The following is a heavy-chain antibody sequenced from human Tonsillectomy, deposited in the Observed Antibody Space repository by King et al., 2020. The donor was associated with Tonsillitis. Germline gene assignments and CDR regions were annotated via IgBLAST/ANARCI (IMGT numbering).Heavy chain of an antibody. D-gene: IGHD3-10*01. CDR1: GFTFSSYS. Sequence: VQLVESGGGLVQPGGSLRLSCAASGFTFSSYSMNWVRQAPGKGLEWVSYISSSSGTIYYADSVKGRFTISRDNAKNSLYLQMNSLRAEDTAVYYCAREAGSWFDPWGQGTLVTVSS. J-gene: IGHJ5*02. CDR3: AREAGSWFDP. CDR2: ISSSSGTI. V-gene: IGHV3-48*04.